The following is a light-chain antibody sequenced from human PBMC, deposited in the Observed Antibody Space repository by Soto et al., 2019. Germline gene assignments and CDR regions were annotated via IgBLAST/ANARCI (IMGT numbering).Light chain of an antibody. CDR1: QTIDNT. V-gene: IGKV3-11*01. CDR3: QQRNIWPPVT. CDR2: GAF. J-gene: IGKJ5*01. Sequence: SQSPATLSLSPGERATLSCRASQTIDNTLAWYQRKPGQPPRLLIYGAFNRAAGIPARFSGSGSGTDFTLTISSLEPEDSAVYYCQQRNIWPPVTFGQGTRLEI.